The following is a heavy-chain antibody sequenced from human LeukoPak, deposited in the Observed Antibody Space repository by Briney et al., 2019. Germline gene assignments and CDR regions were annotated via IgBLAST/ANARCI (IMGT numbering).Heavy chain of an antibody. D-gene: IGHD1-26*01. Sequence: GGSLRLSCAASGFTLSSYAMSWVRQAPGKGLEWVSAISGSGGSTYYADSVKGRFTISRDNSKNTLYLQMNSLRAEDTAVYYCAKLGSVLGQGYFDYWGQGTLVTVSS. J-gene: IGHJ4*02. V-gene: IGHV3-23*01. CDR3: AKLGSVLGQGYFDY. CDR2: ISGSGGST. CDR1: GFTLSSYA.